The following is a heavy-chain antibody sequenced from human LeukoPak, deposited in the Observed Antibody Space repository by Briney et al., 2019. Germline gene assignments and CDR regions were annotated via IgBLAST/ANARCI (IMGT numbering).Heavy chain of an antibody. CDR2: IYYSGST. V-gene: IGHV4-59*08. CDR3: ARRSAAGVAVDY. J-gene: IGHJ4*02. CDR1: GGSISSYY. D-gene: IGHD2-8*01. Sequence: SETLSLTCTVSGGSISSYYWSWIRQPPGKGLEWIGYIYYSGSTNYNPPLKSRVTISVDTSKNRFSLKLSSVTAADTAVYYCARRSAAGVAVDYWGQGTLVTVSS.